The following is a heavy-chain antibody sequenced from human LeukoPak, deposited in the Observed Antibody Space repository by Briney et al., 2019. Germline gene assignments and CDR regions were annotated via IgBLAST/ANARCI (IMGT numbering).Heavy chain of an antibody. CDR1: GGSISNGNW. V-gene: IGHV4-4*02. CDR3: ARRRGWYPVDY. Sequence: PSGPLSLTCTVSGGSISNGNWWSWVRQPPEKGLEWIGTIYYTGSTYYNPSLKSRVTISVDTSKNQCSLKVTSVTAADTAVYYCARRRGWYPVDYWGQGTLVTVSS. J-gene: IGHJ4*02. D-gene: IGHD6-19*01. CDR2: IYYTGST.